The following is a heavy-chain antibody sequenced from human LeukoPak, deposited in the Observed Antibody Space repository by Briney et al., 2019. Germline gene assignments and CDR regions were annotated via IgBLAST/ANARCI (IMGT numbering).Heavy chain of an antibody. D-gene: IGHD3-10*01. Sequence: GSLRLSCAASGFTFSSYAMSWVRQAPGKGLEWVSAISGSGGSTYYADSVKGRFTISRDNSKNTLYLQMNSLRAEDTAVYYCARDRAGISMVRGVITSVMDVWGQGTTVTVSS. CDR1: GFTFSSYA. V-gene: IGHV3-23*01. CDR2: ISGSGGST. J-gene: IGHJ6*02. CDR3: ARDRAGISMVRGVITSVMDV.